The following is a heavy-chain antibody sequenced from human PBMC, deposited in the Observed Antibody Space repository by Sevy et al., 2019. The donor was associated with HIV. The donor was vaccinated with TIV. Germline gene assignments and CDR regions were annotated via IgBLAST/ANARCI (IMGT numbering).Heavy chain of an antibody. CDR1: GFTFGNYH. J-gene: IGHJ4*02. D-gene: IGHD4-17*01. Sequence: GGSLRLSCAASGFTFGNYHMNWVRQAAGKGLEWISYISSSSNYIYYADSVKGRFTISRDNAKKLLFLQMNSLRDEDTAVYFCARGRHWDPDHGDSLYWGQGVLVTVSS. CDR3: ARGRHWDPDHGDSLY. V-gene: IGHV3-48*02. CDR2: ISSSSNYI.